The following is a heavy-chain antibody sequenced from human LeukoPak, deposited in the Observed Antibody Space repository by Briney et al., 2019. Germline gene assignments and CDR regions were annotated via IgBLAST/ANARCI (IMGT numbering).Heavy chain of an antibody. D-gene: IGHD5-24*01. CDR3: TRWGQRWLRAFDI. CDR2: IRSKANSYAT. J-gene: IGHJ3*02. CDR1: GFTFSGSA. V-gene: IGHV3-73*01. Sequence: PGGSLRLSCAASGFTFSGSAMHWVRQASGKGLEWVGRIRSKANSYATAYAASVKGRFTISRDDSKNTAYLQMNSLKTEDTAVYYCTRWGQRWLRAFDIWGQGTMVTVSS.